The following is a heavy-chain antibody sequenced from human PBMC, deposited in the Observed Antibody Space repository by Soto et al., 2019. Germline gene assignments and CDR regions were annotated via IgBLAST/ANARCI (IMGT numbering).Heavy chain of an antibody. D-gene: IGHD3-10*01. V-gene: IGHV3-11*01. J-gene: IGHJ4*02. CDR2: ISSDAATI. CDR1: GFTFSDHY. CDR3: AGDPYYYGSDY. Sequence: PGGSLRLSCAASGFTFSDHYMTWIRQAPGKGLEWVSYISSDAATIYYTDSVKGRFTVSRDNAKNSVYLQMNSLRAEDTAVYYCAGDPYYYGSDYWGQGTLVTVSS.